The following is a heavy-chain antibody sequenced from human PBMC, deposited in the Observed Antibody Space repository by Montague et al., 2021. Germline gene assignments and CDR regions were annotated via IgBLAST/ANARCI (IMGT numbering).Heavy chain of an antibody. V-gene: IGHV6-1*01. Sequence: CASSGDSVSSKSVAWNGIRQSPPKGREGLGRKYYRSKWYNDYAVSVKSRITINPDTSKNQFSLQLNSVTPEDTAVYYCARRQRQAWAHSSSSPQYYYYYMDVWGKGTTVTVSS. CDR3: ARRQRQAWAHSSSSPQYYYYYMDV. D-gene: IGHD6-6*01. CDR1: GDSVSSKSVA. J-gene: IGHJ6*03. CDR2: KYYRSKWYN.